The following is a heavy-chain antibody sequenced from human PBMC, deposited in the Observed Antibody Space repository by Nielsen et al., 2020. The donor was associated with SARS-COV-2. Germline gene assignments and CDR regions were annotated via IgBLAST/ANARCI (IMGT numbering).Heavy chain of an antibody. CDR3: ARAPITMIVVVNAFDV. D-gene: IGHD3-22*01. CDR2: IYYSGST. Sequence: SETLSLTCTVSGGSISSGGYYWSWIRQHPGKGLEWIGYIYYSGSTYYNPSLKSRVTISVDTSKNQFSLKLSSVTAADTAVYYCARAPITMIVVVNAFDVWGQGTMVTVSS. V-gene: IGHV4-31*03. CDR1: GGSISSGGYY. J-gene: IGHJ3*01.